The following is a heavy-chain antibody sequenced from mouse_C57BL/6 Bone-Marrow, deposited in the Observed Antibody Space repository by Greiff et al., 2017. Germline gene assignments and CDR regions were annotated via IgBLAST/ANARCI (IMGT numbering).Heavy chain of an antibody. J-gene: IGHJ3*01. CDR1: GYTFTSYW. Sequence: VQLQQPGAELVKPGASVKMSCKASGYTFTSYWITWVKQRPGQGLEWIGDIYPGSGSTNYNEKFKSKATLTADTSSSTAYMQLSSLTSEDSAVYYCARYYDYPWFAYWGQGTLVTVSA. CDR2: IYPGSGST. CDR3: ARYYDYPWFAY. D-gene: IGHD2-4*01. V-gene: IGHV1-55*01.